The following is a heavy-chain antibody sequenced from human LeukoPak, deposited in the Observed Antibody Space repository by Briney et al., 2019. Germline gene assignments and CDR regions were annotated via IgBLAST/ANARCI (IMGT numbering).Heavy chain of an antibody. Sequence: SETLSLTCTVSGVSISSYFWSWIRQPPGKGLEWIGYIYYTGSTNYNPSLKSRVSISVDTSKNQFSLKLSSVTAADTAVYYCARVNAPYDAFDIWGQGTMVTVSS. CDR2: IYYTGST. CDR1: GVSISSYF. V-gene: IGHV4-59*01. J-gene: IGHJ3*02. CDR3: ARVNAPYDAFDI. D-gene: IGHD2-8*01.